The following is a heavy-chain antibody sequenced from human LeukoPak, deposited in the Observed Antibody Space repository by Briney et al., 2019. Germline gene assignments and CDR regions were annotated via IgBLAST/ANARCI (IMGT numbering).Heavy chain of an antibody. V-gene: IGHV4-34*01. Sequence: KASETLSLTCAVYGGSFSGYYWSWIRQPPGKGLEWIGEINHSGSTNYNPSLKSRVTISVDTSKNQFSLKLSSVTAADTAVYYCARGYMDYDFWSGWSGFDPRGQGTLVTVSS. CDR3: ARGYMDYDFWSGWSGFDP. J-gene: IGHJ5*02. CDR2: INHSGST. D-gene: IGHD3-3*01. CDR1: GGSFSGYY.